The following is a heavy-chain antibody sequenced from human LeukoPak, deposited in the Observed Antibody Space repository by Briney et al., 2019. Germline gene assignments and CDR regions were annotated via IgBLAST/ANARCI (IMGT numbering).Heavy chain of an antibody. V-gene: IGHV3-53*01. CDR3: ARDRRYSYGHNYYYGRDV. CDR2: IYIDRT. J-gene: IGHJ6*02. CDR1: VFTGRDNY. Sequence: GGSLRLSCAASVFTGRDNYFSWVGQAPGKGLEWVSVIYIDRTYFAESVKGRFTISRDNAKNSLYVQMSSLRAEDTAFYYCARDRRYSYGHNYYYGRDVWGQGTTVTVSS. D-gene: IGHD5-18*01.